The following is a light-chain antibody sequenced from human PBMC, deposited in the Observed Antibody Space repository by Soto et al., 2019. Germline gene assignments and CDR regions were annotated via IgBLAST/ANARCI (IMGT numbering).Light chain of an antibody. V-gene: IGKV1-33*01. CDR2: EAS. CDR1: QSISKD. J-gene: IGKJ2*01. Sequence: DIQMTQSPCSLSASVGDRVTITCQASQSISKDVNWYQQKPGKAPKLLMFEASYLETGVPSRFSGSGSQTYFTFTISDLQPEDVATYYCQQYDYLPYTFGQGTKVQI. CDR3: QQYDYLPYT.